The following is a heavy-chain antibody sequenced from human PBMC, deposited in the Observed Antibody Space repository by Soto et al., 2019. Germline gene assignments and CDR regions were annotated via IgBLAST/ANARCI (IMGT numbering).Heavy chain of an antibody. V-gene: IGHV1-2*04. D-gene: IGHD3-10*01. Sequence: GASVKVSCKASGYTFTGYYMHWVRQAPGQGLEWMGWINPNSGGTNYAQKFQGWVTMTRDTSISTAYMELSRLRSDDTAVYYCARGFGDLDYYYYYGMDVWGQGTAVTSP. CDR3: ARGFGDLDYYYYYGMDV. CDR2: INPNSGGT. J-gene: IGHJ6*02. CDR1: GYTFTGYY.